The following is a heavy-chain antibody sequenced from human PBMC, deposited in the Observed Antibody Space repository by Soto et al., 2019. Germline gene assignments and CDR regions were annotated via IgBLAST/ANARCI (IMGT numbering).Heavy chain of an antibody. V-gene: IGHV4-59*01. CDR3: ARTTTLENYFDY. J-gene: IGHJ4*02. CDR2: IYYTGSI. Sequence: SETLSLTCTVSGGSFSSYYWSWIRQPPGKGLEWIGYIYYTGSIIYNPSLKSRVTMSVDMSMKQFSPKLNSVTAADTAVYYCARTTTLENYFDYWGQGTLVTVSS. D-gene: IGHD2-15*01. CDR1: GGSFSSYY.